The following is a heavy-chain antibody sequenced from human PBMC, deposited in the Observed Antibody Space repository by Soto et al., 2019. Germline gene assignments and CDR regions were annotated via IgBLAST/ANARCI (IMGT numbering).Heavy chain of an antibody. Sequence: GGSLRLSCAASGFTFDDYGMSWVRQAPGKGLEWVSGINWNGGSTGYADSVKGRFTISRDNAKNSLYLQMNSLRAEDTALYYCARDRYYYDSSGYSATYFDYWGQGTLVTVSS. CDR2: INWNGGST. CDR1: GFTFDDYG. CDR3: ARDRYYYDSSGYSATYFDY. J-gene: IGHJ4*02. D-gene: IGHD3-22*01. V-gene: IGHV3-20*04.